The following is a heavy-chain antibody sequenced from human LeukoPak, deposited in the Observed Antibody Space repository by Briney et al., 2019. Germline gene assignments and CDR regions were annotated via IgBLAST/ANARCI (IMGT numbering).Heavy chain of an antibody. CDR3: ARHSDTAMIPIDY. D-gene: IGHD5-18*01. Sequence: SETLSLTCTVSGGSISGHYWSWIRQPPGKGLEWIGYIFYSGSTNYNPSLKSRLTISVDRSKNQFSLNLSSVTAADTAVYYCARHSDTAMIPIDYWGQGTLVTVSS. CDR1: GGSISGHY. CDR2: IFYSGST. V-gene: IGHV4-59*08. J-gene: IGHJ4*02.